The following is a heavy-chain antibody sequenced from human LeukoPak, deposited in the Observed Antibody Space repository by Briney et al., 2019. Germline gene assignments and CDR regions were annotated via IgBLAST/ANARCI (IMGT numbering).Heavy chain of an antibody. CDR2: IKQDGSEK. J-gene: IGHJ4*02. D-gene: IGHD7-27*01. V-gene: IGHV3-7*01. Sequence: GGSLRLSCAASGFTFSDYWMSWVRQAPGKGLEWVANIKQDGSEKYYVDSVKGRFTISRDNAKNSLYVQMNNLRAEDTAVYYCARDYTGGWNDFWGQGTLVTVSS. CDR1: GFTFSDYW. CDR3: ARDYTGGWNDF.